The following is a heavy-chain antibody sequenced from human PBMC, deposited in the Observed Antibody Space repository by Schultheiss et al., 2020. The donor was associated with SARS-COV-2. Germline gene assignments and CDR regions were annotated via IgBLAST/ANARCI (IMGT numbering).Heavy chain of an antibody. D-gene: IGHD6-13*01. Sequence: GGSLRLSCAASGFTFSNAWMSWVRQAPGKGLEWVGRIKSKTDGGTTDYAAPVKGRFTISRDDSKNTLYLQMNSLKTEDTAVYYCTTDTSSWDPYYYGMDVWGQGTTVTVSS. CDR2: IKSKTDGGTT. V-gene: IGHV3-15*01. J-gene: IGHJ6*02. CDR3: TTDTSSWDPYYYGMDV. CDR1: GFTFSNAW.